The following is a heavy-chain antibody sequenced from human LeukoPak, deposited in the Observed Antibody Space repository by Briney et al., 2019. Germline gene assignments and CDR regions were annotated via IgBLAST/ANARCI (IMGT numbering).Heavy chain of an antibody. CDR2: INPNSGGT. V-gene: IGHV1-2*02. CDR3: ARDIVMVTYWFDP. J-gene: IGHJ5*02. D-gene: IGHD5-18*01. CDR1: VYTFTRYY. Sequence: ASVKVSCKASVYTFTRYYMHWVRQAPGQGLEWMGWINPNSGGTNYAQKFQGRVTMTRDTAISTAYMERSRLRSDDTAVYYCARDIVMVTYWFDPWGKGTLVTVPS.